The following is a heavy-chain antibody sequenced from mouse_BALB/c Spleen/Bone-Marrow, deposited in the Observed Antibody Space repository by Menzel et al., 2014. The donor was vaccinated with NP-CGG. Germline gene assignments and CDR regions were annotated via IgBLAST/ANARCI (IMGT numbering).Heavy chain of an antibody. CDR1: GYVLTNYL. Sequence: QVQLQQPGAGLVRPGTSVTVSCKASGYVLTNYLIEWVKQRPGQGLEWIGVINAGSGGTYYSEKFKGEATLTADKYSSTAYKQLSSLTSDDAAFYFCARSLSGKKIFDYWGQGTTLTVSS. J-gene: IGHJ2*01. D-gene: IGHD4-1*01. V-gene: IGHV1-54*01. CDR2: INAGSGGT. CDR3: ARSLSGKKIFDY.